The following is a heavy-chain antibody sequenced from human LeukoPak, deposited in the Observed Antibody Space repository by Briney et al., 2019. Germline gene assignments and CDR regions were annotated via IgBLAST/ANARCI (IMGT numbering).Heavy chain of an antibody. J-gene: IGHJ4*02. Sequence: SETLSLTCTVSGGSISSGDYYWSWIRQPPGKGLEWIGYIYYSGSTYYNPSLKRRVTISVDTSKNQFSLKLSSVTAADTAVYYCARDRALYSGSYSPPGWGQGTLVTVSS. D-gene: IGHD1-26*01. V-gene: IGHV4-30-4*01. CDR3: ARDRALYSGSYSPPG. CDR2: IYYSGST. CDR1: GGSISSGDYY.